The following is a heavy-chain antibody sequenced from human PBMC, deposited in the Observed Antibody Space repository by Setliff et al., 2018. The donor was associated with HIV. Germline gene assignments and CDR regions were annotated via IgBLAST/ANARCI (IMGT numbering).Heavy chain of an antibody. CDR3: ARQVGSQYSYWAYYFDS. J-gene: IGHJ4*02. CDR1: DGSFSSDY. Sequence: PSETLSLTCTVSDGSFSSDYWTWIRQTPGKGLEWIGYIYYSGSTKYNPSLESRVTISVDTSKNQFSLKLSSVTAADTAVYYCARQVGSQYSYWAYYFDSWGQGALVTVSS. CDR2: IYYSGST. D-gene: IGHD5-18*01. V-gene: IGHV4-59*08.